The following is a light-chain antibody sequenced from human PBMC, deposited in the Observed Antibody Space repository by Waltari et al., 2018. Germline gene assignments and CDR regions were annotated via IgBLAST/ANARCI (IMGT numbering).Light chain of an antibody. V-gene: IGLV7-46*01. CDR3: SVAYSGVFV. CDR1: TGDVNSEHS. J-gene: IGLJ1*01. CDR2: DTN. Sequence: QAVVTQAPSLTVSPGGMFTPTCGSSTGDVNSEHSPNCFQQKPVQAPRTLIYDTNNQHSWTPGRFSGSLLGGKADLTLSGAQPEDEAEYYCSVAYSGVFVFGTGTKVTVL.